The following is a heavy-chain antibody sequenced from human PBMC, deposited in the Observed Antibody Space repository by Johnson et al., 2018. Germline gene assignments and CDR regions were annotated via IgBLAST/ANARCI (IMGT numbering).Heavy chain of an antibody. J-gene: IGHJ6*02. Sequence: VQLLESGGGVVQPGRSLRLSCAASGFTFSSYGMHWVRQAPGKGLEWVAVISYDGSNKYYADSVKGRFTSSRYNSKNTLYLQMNSVRAEDTAVYYCAKDGGHGYCSGGTCYYGMDVWGQGTTVTVSS. D-gene: IGHD2-15*01. V-gene: IGHV3-30*18. CDR2: ISYDGSNK. CDR1: GFTFSSYG. CDR3: AKDGGHGYCSGGTCYYGMDV.